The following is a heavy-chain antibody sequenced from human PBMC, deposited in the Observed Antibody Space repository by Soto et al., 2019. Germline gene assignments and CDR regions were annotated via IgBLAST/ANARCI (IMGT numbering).Heavy chain of an antibody. CDR2: IYYSGST. J-gene: IGHJ6*02. CDR1: GGSIISSSYY. D-gene: IGHD5-18*01. V-gene: IGHV4-39*01. Sequence: SDNLSLTCTVSGGSIISSSYYWGWIRQPPGKGLEWIGSIYYSGSTYYNPSLKSRVTISVDTSKNQFSLKLSSVTAADTAVYYCACIFSGGYGYGFYYYGMDVWGQGTTVT. CDR3: ACIFSGGYGYGFYYYGMDV.